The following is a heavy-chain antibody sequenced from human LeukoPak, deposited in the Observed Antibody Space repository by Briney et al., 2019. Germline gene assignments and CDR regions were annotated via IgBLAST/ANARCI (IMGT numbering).Heavy chain of an antibody. J-gene: IGHJ3*02. V-gene: IGHV3-74*01. CDR3: AREVGTPQAFDI. Sequence: PGGSLRLSCAASGFSFSSYWMHWVRQAPGKGLVWVSRIKTDGSSATYADSVKGRFTISRDNAKNTLYLQMNSLKAEDTAIYYCAREVGTPQAFDIWGQGTMVTVSS. CDR2: IKTDGSSA. CDR1: GFSFSSYW. D-gene: IGHD1-26*01.